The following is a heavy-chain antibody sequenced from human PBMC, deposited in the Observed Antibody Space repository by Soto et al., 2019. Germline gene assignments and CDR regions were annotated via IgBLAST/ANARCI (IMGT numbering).Heavy chain of an antibody. CDR2: IIPIFGTA. CDR1: GGTFSSYA. CDR3: ASPTKPLYYYSGMDV. J-gene: IGHJ6*02. Sequence: QVQLVQSGAEVKKPGSSVKVSCKASGGTFSSYAISWVRQAPGQGLEWMGGIIPIFGTANYAQKFQGRVTITADEYTRTAYIELSSLRSQDTAVYSCASPTKPLYYYSGMDVWGQGTTVTVSS. V-gene: IGHV1-69*12.